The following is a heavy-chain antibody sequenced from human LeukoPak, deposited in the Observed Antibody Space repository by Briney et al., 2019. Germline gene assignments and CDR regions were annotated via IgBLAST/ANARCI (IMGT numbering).Heavy chain of an antibody. Sequence: PGGSLRLSCAACGFTFSSYWMHWVRQAPGKGLMRVSRISSDGSTTTYADFVKGRFTISRDNAKNTLYLQMNSLRAEDTAVYYCAPLEVTWGDPWGQGTLVTVSS. CDR3: APLEVTWGDP. D-gene: IGHD2-21*02. V-gene: IGHV3-74*01. CDR1: GFTFSSYW. CDR2: ISSDGSTT. J-gene: IGHJ5*02.